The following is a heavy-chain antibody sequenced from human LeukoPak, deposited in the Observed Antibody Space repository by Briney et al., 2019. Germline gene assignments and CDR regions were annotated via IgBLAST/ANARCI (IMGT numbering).Heavy chain of an antibody. CDR1: GGFISSGGYS. J-gene: IGHJ3*02. CDR2: IYHSGST. Sequence: SQTLSLTCAVSGGFISSGGYSWSWIRQPPGKGLEWIGYIYHSGSTYYNPSLKSRVTISVDRSKNQFSLKLSSVTAADTAVYYCARDSPRYCSGGSCYAFDIWGQGTMVTVSS. CDR3: ARDSPRYCSGGSCYAFDI. V-gene: IGHV4-30-2*01. D-gene: IGHD2-15*01.